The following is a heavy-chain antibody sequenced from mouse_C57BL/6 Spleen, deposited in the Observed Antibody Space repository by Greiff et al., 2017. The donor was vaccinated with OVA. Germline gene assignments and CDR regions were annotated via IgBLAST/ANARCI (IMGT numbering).Heavy chain of an antibody. D-gene: IGHD4-1*01. CDR1: GYAFSSSW. J-gene: IGHJ4*01. CDR2: IYPGDGDT. CDR3: AREGDNWGDY. Sequence: QVQLQQSGPELVKPGASVKISCKASGYAFSSSWMNWVKQRPGKGLEWIGRIYPGDGDTNYNGKFKGKTTLNADKSSSTAYMQLSSLTSEDSAVYFCAREGDNWGDYWGQGTSVTVSS. V-gene: IGHV1-82*01.